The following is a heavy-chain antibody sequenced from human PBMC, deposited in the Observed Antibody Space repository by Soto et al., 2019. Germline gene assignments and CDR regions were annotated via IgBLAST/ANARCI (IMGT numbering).Heavy chain of an antibody. CDR3: AKALGELSPESYDY. Sequence: QVQLVESGGGVVQPGRSLRLSCAASGFTFSSYAMHWVRQAPGKGLEWVAVISYDGSDKYYADSVKGRFTISRENSKNKLNLQMNSLRADDTAVYYCAKALGELSPESYDYWGQGTLITVSS. CDR2: ISYDGSDK. J-gene: IGHJ4*02. D-gene: IGHD3-16*02. CDR1: GFTFSSYA. V-gene: IGHV3-30*18.